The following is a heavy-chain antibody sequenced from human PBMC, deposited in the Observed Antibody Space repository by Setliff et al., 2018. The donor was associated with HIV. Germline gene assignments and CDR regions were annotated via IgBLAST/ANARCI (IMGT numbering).Heavy chain of an antibody. D-gene: IGHD3-22*01. J-gene: IGHJ4*02. V-gene: IGHV4-59*01. CDR2: IYYTGST. CDR1: GGSISTYF. CDR3: TRGIGGIGYYPDY. Sequence: SETLSLTCTVSGGSISTYFWSWVRQTPGKGLEWIGYIYYTGSTSYNPSFRSRVTMLVDTSENHFTLKLTSVTAADTAMYYCTRGIGGIGYYPDYWGQGTLVTVSS.